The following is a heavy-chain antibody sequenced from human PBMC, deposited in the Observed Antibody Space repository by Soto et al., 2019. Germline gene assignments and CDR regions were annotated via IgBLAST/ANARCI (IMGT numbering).Heavy chain of an antibody. CDR2: ISYDGSNK. D-gene: IGHD3-3*01. Sequence: QVQLVESGGGVVQPGRSLRLSCAASGFTFSSYAMHWVRQAPGKGLEWVAVISYDGSNKYYADSVKGRFTISRDNSKNTLYLQINSLSAEDTAVYYCAREIERLLGCWGQGTLVTVSS. CDR3: AREIERLLGC. CDR1: GFTFSSYA. V-gene: IGHV3-30-3*01. J-gene: IGHJ4*02.